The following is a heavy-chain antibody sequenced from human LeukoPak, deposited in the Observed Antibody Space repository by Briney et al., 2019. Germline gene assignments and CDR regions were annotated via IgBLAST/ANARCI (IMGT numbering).Heavy chain of an antibody. CDR3: AKDRTGYLYYFDY. V-gene: IGHV3-23*01. CDR1: GFTFSGYA. CDR2: TSGSGDST. D-gene: IGHD3-9*01. J-gene: IGHJ4*02. Sequence: GGSLRLSCAASGFTFSGYAMSWVRQAPGKGLEWVSATSGSGDSTNYADSVKGRFTISRDNSKNTLFLQMNSLRAEDTAVYFCAKDRTGYLYYFDYWGQGTLVTVSS.